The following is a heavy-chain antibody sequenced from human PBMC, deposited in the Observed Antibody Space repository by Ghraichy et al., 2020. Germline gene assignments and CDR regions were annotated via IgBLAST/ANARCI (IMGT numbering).Heavy chain of an antibody. CDR1: GYTFTGYY. Sequence: ASVKVSCKASGYTFTGYYMHWVRQAPGQGLEWMGWINPNSGGTNYAQKFQGRVTMTVDTSISTAYMELSRLRSDDTAVYYCAREAGTPYYYDSSGYTLDYWGQGTLVTVSS. CDR2: INPNSGGT. J-gene: IGHJ4*02. V-gene: IGHV1-2*02. D-gene: IGHD3-22*01. CDR3: AREAGTPYYYDSSGYTLDY.